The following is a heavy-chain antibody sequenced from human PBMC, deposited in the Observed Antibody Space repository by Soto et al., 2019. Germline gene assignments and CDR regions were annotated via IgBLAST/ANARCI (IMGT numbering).Heavy chain of an antibody. J-gene: IGHJ6*02. CDR1: GGTFSSYA. Sequence: QVQLVQSGAEVKKPGSSVKVSCKASGGTFSSYAISWVRQAPGQGLEWMGGIIPIFGTANYAQKFQGRVTITADESTSTAYMELSSLRSEDTAVYYCARARRAVRRDYYYYGMDVWGQGTTVTVS. CDR2: IIPIFGTA. CDR3: ARARRAVRRDYYYYGMDV. V-gene: IGHV1-69*01.